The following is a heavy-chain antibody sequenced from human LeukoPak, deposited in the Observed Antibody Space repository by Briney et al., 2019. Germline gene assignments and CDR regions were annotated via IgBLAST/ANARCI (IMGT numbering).Heavy chain of an antibody. J-gene: IGHJ6*04. CDR1: GFTFSSYA. V-gene: IGHV3-30*04. CDR2: ISYDGSSK. Sequence: GGSLRLSCAASGFTFSSYAMHWVRQAPGKGLEWVAVISYDGSSKYYADSVKGRFTISRDNSKNTLSLQMNSLRAEDTAVYYCARRGPYSAYDYYYYGMDVWGKGTTVTVSS. CDR3: ARRGPYSAYDYYYYGMDV. D-gene: IGHD5-12*01.